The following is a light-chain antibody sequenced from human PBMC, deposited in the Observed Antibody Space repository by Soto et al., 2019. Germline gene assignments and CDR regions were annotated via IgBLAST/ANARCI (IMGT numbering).Light chain of an antibody. CDR3: HQYDSSPLT. J-gene: IGKJ4*01. Sequence: EIVLTQSPGALSLSPWERATLSCRASQSVSSSFLAWYQQKPGQAPRLLIYGASRRATGIPDRFSGSGSGTDFTLTISRLEPEDFAVYYCHQYDSSPLTFGGGTTVEIK. V-gene: IGKV3-20*01. CDR2: GAS. CDR1: QSVSSSF.